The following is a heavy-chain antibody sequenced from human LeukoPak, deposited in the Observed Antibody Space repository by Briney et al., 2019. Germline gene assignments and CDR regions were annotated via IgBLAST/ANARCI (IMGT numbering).Heavy chain of an antibody. J-gene: IGHJ6*02. D-gene: IGHD3-3*01. CDR1: GYTFTGYY. Sequence: ASVKVSCKASGYTFTGYYMHWVRRAPGQGLEWMGWINPNSGGTNYAQKFQGRVTMTRDTSISTAYMELSRLRSDDTAVYYCARAEYYDFWSGYYGTPYYYYGMDVWGQGTTVTVSS. CDR3: ARAEYYDFWSGYYGTPYYYYGMDV. V-gene: IGHV1-2*02. CDR2: INPNSGGT.